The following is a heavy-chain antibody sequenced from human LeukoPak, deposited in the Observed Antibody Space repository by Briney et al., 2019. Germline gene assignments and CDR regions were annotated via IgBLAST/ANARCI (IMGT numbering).Heavy chain of an antibody. CDR3: ARDNKGSYSSDY. V-gene: IGHV3-23*01. CDR2: ISGSGGST. Sequence: GASLRLSCAASGLTFSSYAMSWVRQAPGKGLEWVSAISGSGGSTYYADSVKGRFTISRDNSKNTLYLQMNSLRAEDTAVYYCARDNKGSYSSDYWGQGTLVTVSS. D-gene: IGHD1-26*01. CDR1: GLTFSSYA. J-gene: IGHJ4*02.